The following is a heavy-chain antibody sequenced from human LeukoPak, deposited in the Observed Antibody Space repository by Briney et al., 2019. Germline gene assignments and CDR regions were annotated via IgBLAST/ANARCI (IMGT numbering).Heavy chain of an antibody. CDR2: ISAYNGNT. CDR1: GYTFTSYG. J-gene: IGHJ6*02. V-gene: IGHV1-18*01. Sequence: ASVKVSCKASGYTFTSYGISWVRQAPGQGLEWMGWISAYNGNTNYAQKLQGRVTMTTDTSTSTAYMELSRLRSDDTAVYYCARGGSPDIVAVPAGMGDYYYYGMDVWGQGTTVTVSS. CDR3: ARGGSPDIVAVPAGMGDYYYYGMDV. D-gene: IGHD2-2*01.